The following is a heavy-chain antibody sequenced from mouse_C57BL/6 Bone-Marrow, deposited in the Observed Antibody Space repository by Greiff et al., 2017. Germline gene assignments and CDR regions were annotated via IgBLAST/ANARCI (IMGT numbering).Heavy chain of an antibody. V-gene: IGHV2-9*01. J-gene: IGHJ3*01. D-gene: IGHD1-1*02. CDR3: ARRKYYGGPFAY. Sequence: VKLVESGPGLVAPSQSLSITCTVSGFSLTSYGVDWVRQPPGKGLELLGVIWGGGSTNYNSAPMSRLSISKDNSKSQDLLKMNSLQTDDTASHYCARRKYYGGPFAYWGQGTLVTVSA. CDR2: IWGGGST. CDR1: GFSLTSYG.